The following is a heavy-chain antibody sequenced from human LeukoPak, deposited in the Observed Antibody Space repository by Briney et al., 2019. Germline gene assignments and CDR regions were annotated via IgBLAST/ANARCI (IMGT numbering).Heavy chain of an antibody. CDR3: ARDLAYSRLDY. CDR2: INPDGNKK. J-gene: IGHJ4*02. Sequence: PGGSLRLSCAVSGLTFSSSWMDWVRQAPGKGLEWVASINPDGNKKYSADSVKGRFTISRDNAENSLYLQMDSLRVEDTGFYYCARDLAYSRLDYWGQGMLVTVSS. V-gene: IGHV3-7*01. D-gene: IGHD4-11*01. CDR1: GLTFSSSW.